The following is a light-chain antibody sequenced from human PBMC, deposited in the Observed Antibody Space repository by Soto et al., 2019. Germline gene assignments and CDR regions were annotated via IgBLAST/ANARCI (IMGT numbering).Light chain of an antibody. Sequence: EMVLTQSPGTLSLSPGERATLSGRAIQSVSSNYLAWYQQKPGQAPRLLIYDGSNRATGIPARFSGSGSGTDFTLTISSLEPEDFAVYYCQQRSDWPPITFGQGTRLEIK. V-gene: IGKV3-11*01. J-gene: IGKJ5*01. CDR1: QSVSSNY. CDR3: QQRSDWPPIT. CDR2: DGS.